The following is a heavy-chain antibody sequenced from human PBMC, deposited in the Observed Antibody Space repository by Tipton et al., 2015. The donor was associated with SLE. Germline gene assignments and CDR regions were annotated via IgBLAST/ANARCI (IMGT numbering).Heavy chain of an antibody. D-gene: IGHD2-8*02. CDR3: AKGGPGGIAFFS. CDR1: GFSVSRNY. J-gene: IGHJ5*02. Sequence: SLRLSCAASGFSVSRNYMNWVRQPPGRGLEWVSVIYSGGATYYADTVKGRFTMSRDNSQNTLYLEMNSVRSDDTALYYCAKGGPGGIAFFSWGQGSLVTVSS. CDR2: IYSGGAT. V-gene: IGHV3-53*05.